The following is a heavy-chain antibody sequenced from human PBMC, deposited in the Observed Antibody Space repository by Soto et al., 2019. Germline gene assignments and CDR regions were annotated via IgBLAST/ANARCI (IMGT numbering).Heavy chain of an antibody. CDR3: ARDDGLCDGGRCYGLPLDV. CDR1: GFTVSSKY. J-gene: IGHJ6*04. Sequence: EVQLVESGGGLVQPGGSLRLSCAASGFTVSSKYMSWVRQAPGKVLEWVSLIQSGVPTYYAESVKSRFTISRDTYENTVHLQIDSLRAEDTAVYYCARDDGLCDGGRCYGLPLDVWGKGTTVTVSS. V-gene: IGHV3-66*01. CDR2: IQSGVPT. D-gene: IGHD2-15*01.